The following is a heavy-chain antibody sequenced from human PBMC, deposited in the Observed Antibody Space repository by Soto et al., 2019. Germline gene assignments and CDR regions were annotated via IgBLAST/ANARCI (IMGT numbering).Heavy chain of an antibody. CDR3: ASGIDP. Sequence: EAQLVESGGDLVQPGGSLRLSCAASGFMFSDSWMNWVRQAPGKGLEWVANIKPDGSETDYVDSVKGRFTISRDNAKKFLYLQMNSLRVDDTAVYYCASGIDPWGQGTLVTVSS. V-gene: IGHV3-7*05. CDR1: GFMFSDSW. CDR2: IKPDGSET. J-gene: IGHJ5*02.